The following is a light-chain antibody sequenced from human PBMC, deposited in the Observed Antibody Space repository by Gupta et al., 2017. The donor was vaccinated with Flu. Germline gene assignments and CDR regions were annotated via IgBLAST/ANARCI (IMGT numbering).Light chain of an antibody. CDR2: GDN. CDR1: SSNIGSYT. V-gene: IGLV1-44*01. J-gene: IGLJ2*01. CDR3: AAWDDSLNAVV. Sequence: RVTISCSGSSSNIGSYTVNWYQHLPGTAPKLLIYGDNQRPSGVPDRFSGSKSGASASLAISGLQAADEADYYCAAWDDSLNAVVFGGGTKLTVL.